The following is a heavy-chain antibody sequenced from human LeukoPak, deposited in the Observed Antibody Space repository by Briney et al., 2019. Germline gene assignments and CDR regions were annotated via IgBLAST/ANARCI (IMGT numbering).Heavy chain of an antibody. V-gene: IGHV4-59*01. CDR1: GGSIGTYY. Sequence: KPSETLSLTCTVSGGSIGTYYWSWIRQPPGRGLEWIGQIYYSRSTKYSPSLKSRVTISVDTSKNQFSLKVSSLTAADTAVYFCARGSGYGDSTFDYWGQGTLVTVSS. CDR2: IYYSRST. D-gene: IGHD4-17*01. J-gene: IGHJ4*02. CDR3: ARGSGYGDSTFDY.